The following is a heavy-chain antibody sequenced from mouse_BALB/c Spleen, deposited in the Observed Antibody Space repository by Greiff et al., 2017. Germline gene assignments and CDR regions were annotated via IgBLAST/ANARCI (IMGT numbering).Heavy chain of an antibody. V-gene: IGHV3-6*02. J-gene: IGHJ1*01. CDR3: ARRYYGSSPDV. Sequence: ESGPGLVKPSQSLSLTCSVTGYSITSGYYWNWIRQFPGNKLEWMGYISYDGSNNYNPSLKNRISITRDTSKNQFFLKLNSVTTEDTATYYCARRYYGSSPDVWGAGTTVTVSS. CDR2: ISYDGSN. CDR1: GYSITSGYY. D-gene: IGHD1-1*01.